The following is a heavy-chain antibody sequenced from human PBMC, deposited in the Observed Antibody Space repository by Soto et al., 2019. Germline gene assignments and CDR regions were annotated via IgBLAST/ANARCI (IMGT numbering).Heavy chain of an antibody. CDR3: ARNMDYYYGRGSGNGHGV. Sequence: QVRLVQSGAEVKEPGDSVRVSCEASGYTFTAYHIHWVRQAPGQGLEWMGWINPKFGDTGYAQNSQGRASMTSDMSISTVYMELSRLTSDDTAIYYCARNMDYYYGRGSGNGHGVWGQGTTVTVFS. V-gene: IGHV1-2*02. CDR2: INPKFGDT. J-gene: IGHJ6*02. CDR1: GYTFTAYH. D-gene: IGHD3-10*02.